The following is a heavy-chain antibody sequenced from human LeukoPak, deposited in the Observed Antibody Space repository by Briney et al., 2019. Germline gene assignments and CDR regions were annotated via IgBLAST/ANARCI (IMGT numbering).Heavy chain of an antibody. CDR2: FYISENT. Sequence: PSETLSLTCTVSGGSITSYYWMWIRQPAGKGLEWIGRFYISENTKQYRPSLQTRVTVSTDTSKNQFSLKLNSLTAADTAVYYCARGTYGHIDHWGQGILVTVSS. CDR1: GGSITSYY. J-gene: IGHJ4*02. V-gene: IGHV4-4*07. D-gene: IGHD2-8*01. CDR3: ARGTYGHIDH.